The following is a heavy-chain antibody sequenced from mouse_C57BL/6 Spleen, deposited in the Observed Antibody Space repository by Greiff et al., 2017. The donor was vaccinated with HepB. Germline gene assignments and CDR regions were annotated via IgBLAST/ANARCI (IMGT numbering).Heavy chain of an antibody. J-gene: IGHJ2*01. D-gene: IGHD2-3*01. CDR2: IDPETGGT. Sequence: QVHVKQSGAELVRPGASVTLSCKASGYTFTDYEMHWVKQTPVHGLEWIGAIDPETGGTAYNQKFKGKAILTADKSSSTAYMELRSLTSEDSAVYYCTRKAYDGYEGYWGQGTTLTVSS. CDR3: TRKAYDGYEGY. V-gene: IGHV1-15*01. CDR1: GYTFTDYE.